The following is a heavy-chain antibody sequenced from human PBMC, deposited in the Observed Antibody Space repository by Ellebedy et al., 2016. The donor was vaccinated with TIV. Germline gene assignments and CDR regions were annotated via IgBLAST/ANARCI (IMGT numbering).Heavy chain of an antibody. J-gene: IGHJ4*02. CDR3: VRGPLGYCSGGSCSADY. V-gene: IGHV5-51*01. CDR1: GYSFTSYW. D-gene: IGHD2-15*01. CDR2: IFPGDSNT. Sequence: GESLKTSCKGSGYSFTSYWIGWVRQMPGKGLEWMGNIFPGDSNTAYSPSFQGQVTISADKSISSAYLQWSSLKASDTSMYYCVRGPLGYCSGGSCSADYWGQGTLVTVSS.